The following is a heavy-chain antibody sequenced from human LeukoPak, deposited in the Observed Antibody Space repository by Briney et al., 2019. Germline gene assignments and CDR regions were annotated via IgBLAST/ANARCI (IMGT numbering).Heavy chain of an antibody. D-gene: IGHD3-9*01. CDR3: ARDPLVDYDILTGYSV. J-gene: IGHJ4*02. Sequence: SETLSLTCAVSGYSISSGYYWGWIRQPPGKGLEWIGGIYHSGSTYYNPSLKSRVTISVDTSKNQFSLKLSSVTAADTAVYYCARDPLVDYDILTGYSVWGQGTLVTVSS. CDR2: IYHSGST. V-gene: IGHV4-38-2*02. CDR1: GYSISSGYY.